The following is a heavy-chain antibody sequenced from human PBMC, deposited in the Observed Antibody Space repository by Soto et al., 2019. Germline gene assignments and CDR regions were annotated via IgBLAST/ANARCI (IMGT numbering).Heavy chain of an antibody. CDR1: GGSISSYY. D-gene: IGHD2-15*01. V-gene: IGHV4-59*01. CDR3: ARAYCSGCSCYSAGGFDP. Sequence: PSETLSLTCTVSGGSISSYYWSWIRQPPGKGLEWIGYIYYSGSTNYNPSLKSRVTISVDTSKNQFSLKLSSVTAADTAVYYCARAYCSGCSCYSAGGFDPWGQGTLVTVSS. J-gene: IGHJ5*02. CDR2: IYYSGST.